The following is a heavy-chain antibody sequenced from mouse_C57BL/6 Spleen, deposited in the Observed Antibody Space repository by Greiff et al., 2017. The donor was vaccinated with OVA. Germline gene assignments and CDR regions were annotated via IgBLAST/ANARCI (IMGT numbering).Heavy chain of an antibody. D-gene: IGHD2-3*01. V-gene: IGHV1-22*01. CDR2: INPNNGGT. CDR3: ARYDGYYWYFDV. CDR1: GYTFTAYN. J-gene: IGHJ1*03. Sequence: EVQLQQPGPELVQPGASVKMSCKASGYTFTAYNMHWVKQSHGKSLEWIGYINPNNGGTSYNQKFKGKATLTVNKSSSTAYMELRSLTSEDSAVYYCARYDGYYWYFDVWGTGTTVTVSS.